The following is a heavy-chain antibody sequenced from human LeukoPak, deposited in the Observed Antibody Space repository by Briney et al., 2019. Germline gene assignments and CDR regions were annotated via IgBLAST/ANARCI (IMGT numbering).Heavy chain of an antibody. CDR1: GFTFSSYS. CDR2: ISSSSSYI. V-gene: IGHV3-21*01. CDR3: ARDLTWDYGMDV. Sequence: GGSLRLSCAASGFTFSSYSMNWVRQAPGKGLEWVSSISSSSSYIYYADSVKGRFTISRDNAKNSLYLRMNSLRAEDTAVYYCARDLTWDYGMDVWGQGTTVTVSS. J-gene: IGHJ6*02. D-gene: IGHD1-26*01.